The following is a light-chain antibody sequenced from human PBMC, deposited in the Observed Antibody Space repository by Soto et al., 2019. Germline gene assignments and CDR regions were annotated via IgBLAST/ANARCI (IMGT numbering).Light chain of an antibody. J-gene: IGKJ5*01. CDR2: GAS. Sequence: ENVLSLSPATLSLSQGERATLSCRASQSVSTYLAWYQQKPGQAPRLLIYGASSRATGIPDRFSGSGSGTDFTLTISRLEPEDFAVYYCQQYGSSPITFGQGARLEVK. CDR1: QSVSTY. V-gene: IGKV3-20*01. CDR3: QQYGSSPIT.